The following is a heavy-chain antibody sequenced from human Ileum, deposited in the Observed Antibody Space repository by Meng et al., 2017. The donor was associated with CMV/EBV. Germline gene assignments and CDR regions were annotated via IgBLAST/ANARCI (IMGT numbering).Heavy chain of an antibody. J-gene: IGHJ4*02. CDR2: IHNSGST. D-gene: IGHD6-19*01. V-gene: IGHV4-59*01. Sequence: GSLSLTCTVSGGAISAYYWSWIRQSPGKGLEWIGYIHNSGSTQYTPSLKSRVTMSIDTSKNQFSLKLRSVTAADTAVYYCARGGDISETTAHWGQGRLVTVSS. CDR1: GGAISAYY. CDR3: ARGGDISETTAH.